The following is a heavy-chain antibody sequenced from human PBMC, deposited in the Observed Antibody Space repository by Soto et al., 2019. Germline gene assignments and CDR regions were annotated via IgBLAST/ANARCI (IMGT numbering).Heavy chain of an antibody. V-gene: IGHV3-23*01. J-gene: IGHJ5*02. Sequence: PGGSLRLSCAASGFIFENFGMSWVRQAPGKGLEWISSISGSGFKKYYADSVKGRFTISRDNSMSTVYLELNNLSAEDTAVYHCAKNQGVELVPLATVDWFDPWGQGSVVTVSS. CDR1: GFIFENFG. D-gene: IGHD1-26*01. CDR2: ISGSGFKK. CDR3: AKNQGVELVPLATVDWFDP.